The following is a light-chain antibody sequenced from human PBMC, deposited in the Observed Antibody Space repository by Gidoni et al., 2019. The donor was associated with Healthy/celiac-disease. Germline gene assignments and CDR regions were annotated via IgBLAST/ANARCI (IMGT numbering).Light chain of an antibody. CDR1: QSLLHSKGYNY. J-gene: IGKJ2*01. V-gene: IGKV2-28*01. CDR3: MQALQTPMYT. CDR2: LGS. Sequence: DIVMTQPPLSMSVTPGEPASISCRSSQSLLHSKGYNYLDWYLQKPGQSPQLLIYLGSNRASGVPDRFSSSGSGTDFTLKISRVEAADVVVYYCMQALQTPMYTFXXXTKLEIK.